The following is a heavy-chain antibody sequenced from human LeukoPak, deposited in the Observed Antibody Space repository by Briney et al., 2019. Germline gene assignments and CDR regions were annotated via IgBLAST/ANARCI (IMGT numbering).Heavy chain of an antibody. CDR2: IYYSGST. J-gene: IGHJ4*02. V-gene: IGHV4-31*03. CDR1: GGSISSGGYY. Sequence: PSETLSLTCTVSGGSISSGGYYWRWIRQHPGKGLEWIGYIYYSGSTYYNPSLKSRVTISVDTSKNQFSLKLSSMTAADTAVYYCARDSKYCSGGSCLGYWGQGTLVTVSS. D-gene: IGHD2-15*01. CDR3: ARDSKYCSGGSCLGY.